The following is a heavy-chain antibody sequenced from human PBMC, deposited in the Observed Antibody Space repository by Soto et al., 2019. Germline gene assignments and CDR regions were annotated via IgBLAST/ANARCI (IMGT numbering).Heavy chain of an antibody. J-gene: IGHJ5*02. CDR2: IYSGGST. D-gene: IGHD1-26*01. V-gene: IGHV3-53*01. Sequence: VQLVESGGGLIQPGGSLRLSCAASGFTVSSNYMSWVRQAPGKGLEWVSVIYSGGSTYYADSVKGRFTISRDNSKNTLYLQMNSLRAEDTAVYYCARHGSHSSFGWFDPWGQGTLVTVSS. CDR1: GFTVSSNY. CDR3: ARHGSHSSFGWFDP.